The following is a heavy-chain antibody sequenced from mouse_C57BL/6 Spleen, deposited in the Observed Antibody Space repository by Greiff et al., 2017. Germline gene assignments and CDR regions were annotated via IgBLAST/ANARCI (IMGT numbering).Heavy chain of an antibody. CDR1: GYTFTDYY. CDR3: AIESSFDY. Sequence: VQLQQSGPELVKPGASVKISCKASGYTFTDYYMNWVKQSHGKSLEWIGDINPNNGGTSYNQKFKGKATLTVDKSSSTAYMELRSLTSEDSAVYYCAIESSFDYWGQGTTLTVSS. J-gene: IGHJ2*01. V-gene: IGHV1-26*01. CDR2: INPNNGGT.